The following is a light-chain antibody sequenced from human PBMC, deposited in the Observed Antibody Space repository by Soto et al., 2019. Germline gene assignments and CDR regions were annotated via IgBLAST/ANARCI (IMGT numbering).Light chain of an antibody. CDR1: QGIRNY. CDR3: QQYYSFTLT. J-gene: IGKJ1*01. Sequence: IQMTQSPSSLSASVGDRGTIPFRATQGIRNYLAWYQQKPGKAPELLIYAACTLQSGVPSRFSGSGSGTDFTRTISCLQSEDFATYYCQQYYSFTLTFGQGTKVDIK. V-gene: IGKV1-8*01. CDR2: AAC.